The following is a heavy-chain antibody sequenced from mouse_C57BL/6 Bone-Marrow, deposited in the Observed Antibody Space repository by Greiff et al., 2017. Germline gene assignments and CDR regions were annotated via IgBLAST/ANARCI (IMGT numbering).Heavy chain of an antibody. CDR3: AREGFYYGNPLFAY. CDR2: IDPSDSYT. Sequence: VQLQQPGAELVMPGASVKLSCKASGYTFTSYWMHWVKQRPGQGLEWIGEIDPSDSYTNYNQKFKGKSTLTVDKSSSTAYMQLSSLTSEDSAVYYCAREGFYYGNPLFAYWGQGTLVTVSA. J-gene: IGHJ3*01. V-gene: IGHV1-69*01. CDR1: GYTFTSYW. D-gene: IGHD2-1*01.